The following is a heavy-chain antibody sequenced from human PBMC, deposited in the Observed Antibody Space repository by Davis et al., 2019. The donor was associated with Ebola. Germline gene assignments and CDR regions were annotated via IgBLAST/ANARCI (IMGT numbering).Heavy chain of an antibody. D-gene: IGHD5-18*01. J-gene: IGHJ4*02. Sequence: GESLKISCAASGFTFSNYAMHWVRQAPGKGLEYVSAITNNGDRTYYANSVKGRFTISRDNSKNMLFLQMGSLRAEDTAVYYCARDRGYSYGDLDYWGQGTLVTVSS. V-gene: IGHV3-64*01. CDR2: ITNNGDRT. CDR3: ARDRGYSYGDLDY. CDR1: GFTFSNYA.